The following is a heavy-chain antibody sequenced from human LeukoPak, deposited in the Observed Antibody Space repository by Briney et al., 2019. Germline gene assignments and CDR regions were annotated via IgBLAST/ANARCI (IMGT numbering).Heavy chain of an antibody. CDR1: GVTFSSYE. CDR3: AKVGSSWDFDY. J-gene: IGHJ4*02. V-gene: IGHV3-48*03. Sequence: GGSLRLSCAASGVTFSSYEMNWVRQAPGKGLEWVSFISSDGSTIYSADSVKGRFTISRDNAKNLLHLQMNSLRGEDTAVYYCAKVGSSWDFDYWGQGTLVAVSS. CDR2: ISSDGSTI. D-gene: IGHD6-13*01.